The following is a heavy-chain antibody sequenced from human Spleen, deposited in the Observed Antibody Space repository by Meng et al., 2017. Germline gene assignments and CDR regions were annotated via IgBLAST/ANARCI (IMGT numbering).Heavy chain of an antibody. CDR3: ARGLGEAVVPRTMFDY. CDR1: GFTFSTYVM. Sequence: QVELVESGGGLVQPGGSLRLSCAASGFTFSTYVMRWVRQAPGQGLEWVGEIYHSGGTKYNPSLKSRVTISVDKSKNQFSLKLSSVTAADTAVYYCARGLGEAVVPRTMFDYWGQGTLVTVSS. V-gene: IGHV4-4*02. J-gene: IGHJ4*02. D-gene: IGHD2-2*01. CDR2: IYHSGGT.